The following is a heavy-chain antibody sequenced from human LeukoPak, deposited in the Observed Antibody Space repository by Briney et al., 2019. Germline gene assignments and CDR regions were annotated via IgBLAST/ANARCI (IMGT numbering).Heavy chain of an antibody. CDR1: GGSISSYY. CDR3: ARGIHTVTLKNYMDV. D-gene: IGHD2-21*02. Sequence: SETLSLTCTVSGGSISSYYWSWIRQPPGKGLEWIGYIYYSGSTNYNPSLKSRVTISVGTSKNQFSLKLSSVTAADTAVYYCARGIHTVTLKNYMDVWGKGTTVTVSS. J-gene: IGHJ6*03. V-gene: IGHV4-59*01. CDR2: IYYSGST.